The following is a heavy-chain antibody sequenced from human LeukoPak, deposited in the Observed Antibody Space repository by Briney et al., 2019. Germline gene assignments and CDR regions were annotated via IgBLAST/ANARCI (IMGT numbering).Heavy chain of an antibody. CDR1: GFTFSSYS. J-gene: IGHJ6*02. V-gene: IGHV3-53*01. CDR2: IYSGGST. D-gene: IGHD2-15*01. CDR3: ARATRIHGMDV. Sequence: GGSLRLSCAASGFTFSSYSMNWVRQAPGKGLEWVSVIYSGGSTYYADSVKGRFTISRDNSKNTLYLQMNSLRAEDTAVYYCARATRIHGMDVWGQGTTVTVSS.